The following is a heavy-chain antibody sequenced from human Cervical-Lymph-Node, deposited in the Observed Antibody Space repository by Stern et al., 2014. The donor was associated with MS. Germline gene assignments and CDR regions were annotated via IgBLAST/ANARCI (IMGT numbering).Heavy chain of an antibody. CDR3: AHSLDFWSGSHLFRP. J-gene: IGHJ5*02. V-gene: IGHV2-5*01. Sequence: QVTLRESGPTLVKPTQTLTLTCTFSGFSLRSSGVGVGWIRQPPGKALEWLALIYWSDDKRYSPSLRHRLTVTKDASRNQVVLTMTNVDPMDTATYYCAHSLDFWSGSHLFRPWGQGTLVTVSS. D-gene: IGHD3-3*01. CDR1: GFSLRSSGVG. CDR2: IYWSDDK.